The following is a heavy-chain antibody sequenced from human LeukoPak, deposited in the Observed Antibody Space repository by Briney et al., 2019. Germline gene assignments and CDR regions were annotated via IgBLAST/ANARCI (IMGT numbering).Heavy chain of an antibody. CDR1: GFTFSGFW. Sequence: GGSLRLSCAVSGFTFSGFWMSWSRQAPGKGLEWVAVIWYDGSNKYYADSVKGRFTISRDNSKNTLYLQMNSLRAEDTAVYYCARAGITIFGVVTHFDYWGQGTLVTVSS. J-gene: IGHJ4*02. D-gene: IGHD3-3*01. CDR2: IWYDGSNK. V-gene: IGHV3-33*07. CDR3: ARAGITIFGVVTHFDY.